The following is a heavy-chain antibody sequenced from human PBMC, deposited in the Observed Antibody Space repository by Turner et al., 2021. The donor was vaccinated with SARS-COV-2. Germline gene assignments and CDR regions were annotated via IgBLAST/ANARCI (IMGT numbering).Heavy chain of an antibody. D-gene: IGHD3-10*01. CDR2: INSGSSYI. CDR1: GFPFSSYS. V-gene: IGHV3-21*02. Sequence: VQLVEYGGGLVKPGVSLRLSCAASGFPFSSYSMNWVRQTPEKGLEWVASINSGSSYIYYADSLEGRVTISRDNTKRSLVLKMNSLRVEETAVYYCARGRDYYGSGTYYNYDYWGQGTLVTVSS. J-gene: IGHJ4*02. CDR3: ARGRDYYGSGTYYNYDY.